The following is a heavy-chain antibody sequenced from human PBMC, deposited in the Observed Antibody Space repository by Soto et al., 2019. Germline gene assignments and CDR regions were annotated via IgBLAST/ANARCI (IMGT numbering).Heavy chain of an antibody. CDR2: INSDGSST. D-gene: IGHD6-19*01. CDR3: ARDHIAVAGTFGARGSSYYYYGMDV. J-gene: IGHJ6*02. CDR1: GFTFSSYW. V-gene: IGHV3-74*01. Sequence: GGSLRLSCAASGFTFSSYWMHWVRQAPGKGLVWVSRINSDGSSTSYADSVKGRFTISRDNAKNTLYLQMNSLRAEDTAVYYCARDHIAVAGTFGARGSSYYYYGMDVWGQGTTVTVSS.